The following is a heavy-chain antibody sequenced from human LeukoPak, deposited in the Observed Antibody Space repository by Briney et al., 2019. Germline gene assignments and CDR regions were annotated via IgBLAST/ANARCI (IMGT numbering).Heavy chain of an antibody. J-gene: IGHJ4*02. D-gene: IGHD3-10*01. Sequence: PGESLRLSCVASGFTLSSYYMHWVRQVPGKGLVWVSCINGDGSSTKYADSVKGRFTISRDNAKNTLYLQVNSLRAEDTAVYYCARSYYGSGSYSQSDYWGQGILVTVSS. V-gene: IGHV3-74*01. CDR2: INGDGSST. CDR3: ARSYYGSGSYSQSDY. CDR1: GFTLSSYY.